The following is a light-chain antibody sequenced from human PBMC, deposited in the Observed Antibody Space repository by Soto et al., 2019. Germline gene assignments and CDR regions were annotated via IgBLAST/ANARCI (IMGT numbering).Light chain of an antibody. CDR1: SGHSSYA. CDR2: LNSDGSH. J-gene: IGLJ2*01. CDR3: QTWGTGVV. V-gene: IGLV4-69*01. Sequence: QLVLTQSPSASASLGASVKLTCTLSSGHSSYAIAWHQQQPEKGPRYLMKLNSDGSHSKGDGIPDRFSGSSSGAERYLTISSLQSEDEADYCCQTWGTGVVFGGGTKLTVL.